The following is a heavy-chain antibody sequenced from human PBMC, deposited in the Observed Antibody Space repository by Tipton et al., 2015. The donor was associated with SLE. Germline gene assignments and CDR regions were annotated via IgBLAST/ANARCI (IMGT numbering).Heavy chain of an antibody. Sequence: TLSLTCTVSGYSISSGYYWGWIRQPPGKGLEWIGSIYHSGSTYYNPSLKSRVTISVDTSKNQFSLKLSSVTAADTAVYYCARGAPEAVGVGSGWIDYWGQGTLVTVSS. D-gene: IGHD6-19*01. CDR2: IYHSGST. V-gene: IGHV4-38-2*02. CDR3: ARGAPEAVGVGSGWIDY. J-gene: IGHJ4*02. CDR1: GYSISSGYY.